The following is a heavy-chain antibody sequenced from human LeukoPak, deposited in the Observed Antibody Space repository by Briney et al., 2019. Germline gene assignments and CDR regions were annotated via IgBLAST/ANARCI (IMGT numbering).Heavy chain of an antibody. V-gene: IGHV4-59*08. CDR3: ASWACSGDCYFDY. CDR2: IYHSGNT. J-gene: IGHJ4*02. CDR1: GGSISSYY. D-gene: IGHD2-21*02. Sequence: SETLSLTCTVSGGSISSYYWSWIRQPPGKGLEWIGYIYHSGNTNYNPSLKSRVTISVDTSKNQFSLKLSSVTAADTAVYYCASWACSGDCYFDYWGQGTLVTVSS.